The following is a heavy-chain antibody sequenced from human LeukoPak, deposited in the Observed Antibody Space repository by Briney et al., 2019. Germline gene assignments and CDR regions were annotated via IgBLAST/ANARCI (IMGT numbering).Heavy chain of an antibody. Sequence: SETLSLTCTVSGGSISSSSYYWGWIRQPPGKGLEWIGSIYYSGSTYYNPSLKSRVTISVDTSKNQFSLKLSPVTAADTAVYYCARQGPVEMPTDYWGQGTLVTVSS. D-gene: IGHD5-24*01. CDR3: ARQGPVEMPTDY. CDR1: GGSISSSSYY. J-gene: IGHJ4*02. CDR2: IYYSGST. V-gene: IGHV4-39*01.